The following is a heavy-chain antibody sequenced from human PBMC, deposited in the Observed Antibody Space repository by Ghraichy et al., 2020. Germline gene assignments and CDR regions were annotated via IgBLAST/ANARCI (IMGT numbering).Heavy chain of an antibody. J-gene: IGHJ4*02. CDR2: IYYSGST. D-gene: IGHD2-15*01. Sequence: SETLSLTCTVSGGSVSSGSYYWSWIRQPPGKGLEWIGYIYYSGSTNYNPSLKSRVTISVDTSKNQFSLKLSSVTAADTAVYYCARFIRGRWDCSGGSCYYFDYWGQGTLVTVSS. V-gene: IGHV4-61*01. CDR1: GGSVSSGSYY. CDR3: ARFIRGRWDCSGGSCYYFDY.